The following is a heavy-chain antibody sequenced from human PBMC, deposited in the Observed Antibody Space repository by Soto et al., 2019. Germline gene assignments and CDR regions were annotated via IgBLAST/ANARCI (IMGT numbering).Heavy chain of an antibody. Sequence: EVQLVESGGGLVKPGGSLRLSCAASGFTFSNAWMNWVRQAPGKGLQWVGRIKSKTDGGTTDYAAPVKGRFTISRDDSKNTLYLQMNSLKTEDTAVYYSTTGGNYCGGDCPPVSWGQGTLVTVSS. CDR3: TTGGNYCGGDCPPVS. CDR1: GFTFSNAW. D-gene: IGHD2-21*02. CDR2: IKSKTDGGTT. J-gene: IGHJ5*02. V-gene: IGHV3-15*07.